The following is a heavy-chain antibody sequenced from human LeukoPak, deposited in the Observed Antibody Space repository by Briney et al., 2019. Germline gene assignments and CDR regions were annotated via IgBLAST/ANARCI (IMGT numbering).Heavy chain of an antibody. D-gene: IGHD2-15*01. CDR2: INPNSGGT. CDR3: ASTGDRLLLPTHPYYYYGMDV. Sequence: ASVKVSCKASGYTFTGYYMHWMRQAPGQGLEWMGWINPNSGGTNYAQKFQGRVTMPRDTSISTAYMELSRLRSDDTAVYYCASTGDRLLLPTHPYYYYGMDVWGQGTTVTVSS. V-gene: IGHV1-2*02. CDR1: GYTFTGYY. J-gene: IGHJ6*02.